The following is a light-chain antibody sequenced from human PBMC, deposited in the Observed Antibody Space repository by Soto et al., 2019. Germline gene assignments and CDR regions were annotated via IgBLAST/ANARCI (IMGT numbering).Light chain of an antibody. J-gene: IGKJ1*01. CDR3: QQYVSSPWT. V-gene: IGKV3-20*01. Sequence: EIVLTQSPGTLSLSPGERATLSCRASQSVSSNYFAWYQQKPGQAPRLLIYGATSRATDIPDRFSGSGSGTDFTLTISRLEPEDFAVYFCQQYVSSPWTFGQGTKVDIK. CDR1: QSVSSNY. CDR2: GAT.